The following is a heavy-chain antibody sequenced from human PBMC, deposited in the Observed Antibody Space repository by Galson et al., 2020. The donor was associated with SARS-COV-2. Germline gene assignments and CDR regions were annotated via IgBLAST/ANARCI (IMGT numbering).Heavy chain of an antibody. Sequence: SGPTLVKPTQTLTLTCTFSGVSVTTGGVGVGWIRQPPGKPLEWLAVIYWDDDKFYSPSLKSRLSITKDTSKNQVILTRTDMDPVDTGTYYCVKSGIYWVYGMDVWGQGTTVTVSS. D-gene: IGHD1-26*01. J-gene: IGHJ6*02. CDR3: VKSGIYWVYGMDV. CDR2: IYWDDDK. CDR1: GVSVTTGGVG. V-gene: IGHV2-5*04.